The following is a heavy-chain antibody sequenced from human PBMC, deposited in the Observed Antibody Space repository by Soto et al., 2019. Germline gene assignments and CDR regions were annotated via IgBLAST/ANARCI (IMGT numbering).Heavy chain of an antibody. V-gene: IGHV1-69*13. CDR2: IIPIFGTA. CDR3: ARALENYYDSSGRDAFDI. Sequence: RASVKVSCKASGGTFSSYAISWVRQAPGQGLEWMGGIIPIFGTANYAQKFQGRVTITADESTSTAYMELSSLRSEDTAVYYCARALENYYDSSGRDAFDIWGQGTMVTVS. D-gene: IGHD3-22*01. CDR1: GGTFSSYA. J-gene: IGHJ3*02.